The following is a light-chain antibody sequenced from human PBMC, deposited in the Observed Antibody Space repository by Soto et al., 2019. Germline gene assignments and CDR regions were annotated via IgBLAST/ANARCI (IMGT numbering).Light chain of an antibody. J-gene: IGKJ1*01. CDR2: GAS. CDR1: QSVNNN. V-gene: IGKV3-15*01. Sequence: MTQSPATLSVSAGGRATLSCRASQSVNNNLAWYQQTLGQAPRVLIYGASTRATGIPARFTGSGSGTEFILTITSLQSEDVAVYYCQHYNKWPRTFSQGPKL. CDR3: QHYNKWPRT.